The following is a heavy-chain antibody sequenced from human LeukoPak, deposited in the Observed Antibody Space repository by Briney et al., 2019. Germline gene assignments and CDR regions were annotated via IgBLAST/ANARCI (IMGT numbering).Heavy chain of an antibody. CDR3: AREGSMALFGVYFFDS. Sequence: GRSLRLSCAASGFKYYSYSMHWVPQARTKGLQGVAVISSDASNKYYADSVKGRFTISRDNYKNTLYMQMNSLTAEDTALYYCAREGSMALFGVYFFDSWGQGALVTVSS. J-gene: IGHJ4*02. CDR1: GFKYYSYS. V-gene: IGHV3-30*04. D-gene: IGHD2/OR15-2a*01. CDR2: ISSDASNK.